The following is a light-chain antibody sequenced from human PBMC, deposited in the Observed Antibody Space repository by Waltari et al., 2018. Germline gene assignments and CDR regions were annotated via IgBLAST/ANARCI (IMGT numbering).Light chain of an antibody. V-gene: IGLV1-44*01. CDR2: SVN. J-gene: IGLJ2*01. CDR1: ISNTVDKT. Sequence: QSVLTQPPLASGHPGQRVIISCSGSISNTVDKTVNGYQHVPGTAPKLLIYSVNQRSSGVPDRFTGSQSGTSASLAISGLQSDDEADYYCSAWDDTLSGVTFGGGTKLTVL. CDR3: SAWDDTLSGVT.